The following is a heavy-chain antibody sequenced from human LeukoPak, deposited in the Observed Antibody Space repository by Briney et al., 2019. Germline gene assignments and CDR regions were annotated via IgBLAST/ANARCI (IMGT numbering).Heavy chain of an antibody. CDR1: GHTLTGYY. Sequence: ASVKVSCKASGHTLTGYYMHWVRQAPGQGLEWMGWINPNSGGTKYAQKFQGRVTMTRDTSTSTAYMELSRLRSDDTAVYYCARARTSGSHDFDYWGQGTLVTVSS. CDR3: ARARTSGSHDFDY. J-gene: IGHJ4*02. V-gene: IGHV1-2*02. D-gene: IGHD3-10*01. CDR2: INPNSGGT.